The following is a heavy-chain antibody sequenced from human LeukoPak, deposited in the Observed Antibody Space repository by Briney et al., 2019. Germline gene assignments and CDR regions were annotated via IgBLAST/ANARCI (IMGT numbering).Heavy chain of an antibody. D-gene: IGHD1-26*01. J-gene: IGHJ5*02. V-gene: IGHV3-30*19. CDR1: GFTFSNYN. Sequence: GGSLRLSCAASGFTFSNYNFHWVRQAPGKGLEWVAVISYDGSNKYYADSVKGRFTISRDNSKNTLYLQMNSLRAEDTAVYYCARDLWVGATGWFDPWGQGTLVTVSS. CDR2: ISYDGSNK. CDR3: ARDLWVGATGWFDP.